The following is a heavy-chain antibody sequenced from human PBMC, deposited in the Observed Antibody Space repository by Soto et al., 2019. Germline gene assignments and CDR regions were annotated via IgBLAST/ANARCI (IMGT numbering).Heavy chain of an antibody. CDR2: IYYSGST. CDR1: AGSISTYY. J-gene: IGHJ4*02. CDR3: GVGEGQYYFDY. V-gene: IGHV4-59*08. Sequence: SETLSLTCTVSAGSISTYYWSWIRQPPGKGLEWIGYIYYSGSTNYNPSLKSRVTISVDTSKNQFSLKLSSVTAADTVVYYCGVGEGQYYFDYWGQGPLVTV. D-gene: IGHD1-26*01.